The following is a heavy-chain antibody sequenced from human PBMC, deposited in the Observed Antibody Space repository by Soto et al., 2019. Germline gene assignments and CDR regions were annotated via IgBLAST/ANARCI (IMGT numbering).Heavy chain of an antibody. Sequence: SETLSLTCTVSGGSISSGGYYWSWIRQHPGKGLEWIGQIFYSGSTNYNPSLKSRVTISVDTSKNQFSLELSSVTAADTAVYFCARDFCGGDCSDDYYYSAMDVWGQGTTVTVSS. D-gene: IGHD2-21*02. CDR3: ARDFCGGDCSDDYYYSAMDV. J-gene: IGHJ6*02. V-gene: IGHV4-61*08. CDR2: IFYSGST. CDR1: GGSISSGGYY.